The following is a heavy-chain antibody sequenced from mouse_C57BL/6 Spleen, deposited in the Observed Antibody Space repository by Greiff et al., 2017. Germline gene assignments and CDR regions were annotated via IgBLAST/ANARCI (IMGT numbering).Heavy chain of an antibody. CDR3: ARFCYGSSYGFAY. D-gene: IGHD1-1*01. CDR2: INPNNGGT. J-gene: IGHJ3*01. Sequence: VQLKESGPELVKPGASVKIPCKASGYTFTDYNMDWVKQSHGKSLEWIGDINPNNGGTIYNQKFKGKATLTVDKSSSTAYMELRSLTSEDTAVYCCARFCYGSSYGFAYWGQGTLVTVSA. CDR1: GYTFTDYN. V-gene: IGHV1-18*01.